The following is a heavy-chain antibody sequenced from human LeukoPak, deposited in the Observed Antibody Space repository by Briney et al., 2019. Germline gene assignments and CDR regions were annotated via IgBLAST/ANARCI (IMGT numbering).Heavy chain of an antibody. Sequence: PGGSLRLSCTASGFTFCDYAMSWFRQAPGKGLEWVGFIRSKAYRGTTEYAASVKGRFTISRDDSKSIAYLQMNSLKTEDTAVYYCTSIIWFGELLPDYWGQGTLVTVSS. CDR1: GFTFCDYA. CDR2: IRSKAYRGTT. V-gene: IGHV3-49*03. D-gene: IGHD3-10*01. CDR3: TSIIWFGELLPDY. J-gene: IGHJ4*02.